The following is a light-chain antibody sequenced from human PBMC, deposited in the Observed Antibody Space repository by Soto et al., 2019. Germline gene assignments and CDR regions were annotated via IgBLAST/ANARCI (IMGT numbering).Light chain of an antibody. J-gene: IGKJ1*01. CDR1: QKINNY. V-gene: IGKV1-39*01. CDR2: GAS. CDR3: QQTYDIPPT. Sequence: DIQMTQSPSFLSASVGDRVTFNCRASQKINNYVHWYQQKSGKAPDLLIYGASTLESGVPSRFGGSGSGTDFTLTVTSLQPEDFTTYYCQQTYDIPPTFGQGSRVDVK.